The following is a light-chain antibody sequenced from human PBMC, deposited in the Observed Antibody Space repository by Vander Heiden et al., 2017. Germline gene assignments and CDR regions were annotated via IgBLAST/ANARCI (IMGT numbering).Light chain of an antibody. Sequence: TQTTHSPSSLSASVGDRVTITCRASQSISSYLNWYQQKPGKAPKLLIYAASSLQSGVPSRFSGSGSGTDFTLTISSLQPEDFATYYCQQSYSTPPTFGGGTKVEIK. CDR2: AAS. J-gene: IGKJ4*01. V-gene: IGKV1-39*01. CDR3: QQSYSTPPT. CDR1: QSISSY.